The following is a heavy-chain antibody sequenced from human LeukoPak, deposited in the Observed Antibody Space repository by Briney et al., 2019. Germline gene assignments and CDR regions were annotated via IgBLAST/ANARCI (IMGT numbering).Heavy chain of an antibody. J-gene: IGHJ4*02. CDR2: ISSNGGSV. CDR1: GFTFDDYA. V-gene: IGHV3-9*01. D-gene: IGHD1-26*01. Sequence: GGSLRLSCAVSGFTFDDYAMHWVRQVPGKGLQWVSSISSNGGSVGYADSVKGRFTISRDNAKNSLYLQMHSLRIEDKALYYCAKGSGTYQGPFDKWGQGTLVTVSS. CDR3: AKGSGTYQGPFDK.